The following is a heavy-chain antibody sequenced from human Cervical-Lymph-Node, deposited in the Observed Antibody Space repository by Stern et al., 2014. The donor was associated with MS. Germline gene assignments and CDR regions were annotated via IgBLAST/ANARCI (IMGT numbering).Heavy chain of an antibody. V-gene: IGHV4-61*02. CDR2: IFSSGDT. CDR1: GGSVNTGGYY. Sequence: QVQLQESGPGLVKPSQTLSLTCTVSGGSVNTGGYYWTWIRQPAGKGLEWIGRIFSSGDTNYNPSLRGRATISVDTPKTQFPLKLASGTAADTAAYYCAREGNFLRYYIDYWGQGTLVTVSS. CDR3: AREGNFLRYYIDY. D-gene: IGHD1-7*01. J-gene: IGHJ4*02.